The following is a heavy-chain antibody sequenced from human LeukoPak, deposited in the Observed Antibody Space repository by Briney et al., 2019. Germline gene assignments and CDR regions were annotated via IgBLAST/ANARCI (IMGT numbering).Heavy chain of an antibody. V-gene: IGHV3-21*01. D-gene: IGHD3-22*01. Sequence: GGSLRLSCAASGFTFGSYSMNWVRQAPGKGLEWVSSISSSSSYIYYADSVKGRFTISRDNAKNSLYLQMNSLRAEDTAVYYCARHNYPYDSGGYYYAYWGQGTLVTVSS. CDR3: ARHNYPYDSGGYYYAY. CDR1: GFTFGSYS. CDR2: ISSSSSYI. J-gene: IGHJ4*02.